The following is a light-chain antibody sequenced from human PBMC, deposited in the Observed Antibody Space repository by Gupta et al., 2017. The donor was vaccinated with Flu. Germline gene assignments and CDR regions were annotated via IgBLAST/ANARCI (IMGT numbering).Light chain of an antibody. CDR2: AAS. CDR3: QQRYSTPPAT. J-gene: IGKJ3*01. V-gene: IGKV1-39*01. Sequence: DIQMTQSPSSLSASIGERVTITCRASQSISSYLNWYQQKPGKAPKLLIYAASSLQSGVPSRFSGSGSGTDFTLTISSLQPEDFATYYCQQRYSTPPATFGPGTKVDIK. CDR1: QSISSY.